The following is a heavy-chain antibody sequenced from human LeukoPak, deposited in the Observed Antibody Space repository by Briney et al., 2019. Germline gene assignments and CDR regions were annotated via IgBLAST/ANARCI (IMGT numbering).Heavy chain of an antibody. CDR3: ARGSGFGESYYYGMDV. Sequence: ASVKVSCKASGYTFTNYGISWVRQAPGQGLEWMGWISAYNGNANYAQKFEGRVTMTTDTSTDTGYMELRSLRPDDTAVYYCARGSGFGESYYYGMDVWGQGTTVTVSS. D-gene: IGHD3-10*01. CDR1: GYTFTNYG. V-gene: IGHV1-18*01. J-gene: IGHJ6*02. CDR2: ISAYNGNA.